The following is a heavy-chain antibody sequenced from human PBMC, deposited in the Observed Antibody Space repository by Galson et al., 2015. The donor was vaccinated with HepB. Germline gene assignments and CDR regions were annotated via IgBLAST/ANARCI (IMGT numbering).Heavy chain of an antibody. CDR2: IKEDGSDK. J-gene: IGHJ3*02. Sequence: LRLSCAASGFTFSSHWMSWVRQAPGKGPEWVANIKEDGSDKYYVDSVKGRFTISRDNAKNSLYLQMNSLRAEDTAVYYCARWLGTFDIWGQGTMVTVSS. CDR3: ARWLGTFDI. D-gene: IGHD6-19*01. V-gene: IGHV3-7*03. CDR1: GFTFSSHW.